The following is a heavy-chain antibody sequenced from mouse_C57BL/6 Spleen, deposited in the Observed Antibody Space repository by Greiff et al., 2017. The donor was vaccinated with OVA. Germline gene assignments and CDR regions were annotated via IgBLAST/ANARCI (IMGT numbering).Heavy chain of an antibody. CDR2: IYPGDGDT. D-gene: IGHD2-3*01. Sequence: QVQLQQSGPELVKPGASVKISCKASGYAFSSSWMNWVKQRPGKGLEWIGRIYPGDGDTNYNGKFKGKATLTADKSSSTAYMQLSSLTSEDSAVYFCARWWLLFYAMDYWGQGTSVTVSS. V-gene: IGHV1-82*01. CDR3: ARWWLLFYAMDY. CDR1: GYAFSSSW. J-gene: IGHJ4*01.